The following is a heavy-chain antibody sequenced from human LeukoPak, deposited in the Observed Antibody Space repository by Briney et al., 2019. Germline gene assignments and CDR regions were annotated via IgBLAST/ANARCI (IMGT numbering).Heavy chain of an antibody. CDR2: INPNSGGT. CDR3: GAGDSSGYYYDHDAFDI. Sequence: ASVKVSCKASGYTFTGYYMHWVRQAPGQGLEWMGWINPNSGGTNYAQKFQGRVTMTRDTSISTAYMELSRLRSDDTAVYYCGAGDSSGYYYDHDAFDIWGQGTMVTVSS. CDR1: GYTFTGYY. V-gene: IGHV1-2*02. J-gene: IGHJ3*02. D-gene: IGHD3-22*01.